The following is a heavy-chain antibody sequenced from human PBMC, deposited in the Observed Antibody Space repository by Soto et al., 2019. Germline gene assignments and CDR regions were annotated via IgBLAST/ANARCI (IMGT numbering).Heavy chain of an antibody. CDR1: GYSFTSYW. V-gene: IGHV5-51*01. Sequence: PGESLKISCKGSGYSFTSYWIGWVRQMPGKGLEWMGIIYPGDSDTRYSPSFQGQVTISADKSISTAYLQWSSLKASDTAMYYCTLTAVTTPSAFDIWGKETTVTVAS. J-gene: IGHJ3*02. CDR3: TLTAVTTPSAFDI. D-gene: IGHD4-17*01. CDR2: IYPGDSDT.